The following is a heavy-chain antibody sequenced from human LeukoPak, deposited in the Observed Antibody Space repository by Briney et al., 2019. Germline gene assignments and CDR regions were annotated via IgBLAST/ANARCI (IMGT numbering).Heavy chain of an antibody. D-gene: IGHD6-13*01. CDR3: AREGYGFLAAAGTFYYYGMDV. CDR2: ISSSGSTI. J-gene: IGHJ6*02. CDR1: GFTFSSFE. Sequence: LPGGSLRLSCAASGFTFSSFEMNWVRQAPGKGLEWVSYISSSGSTIYYADSVKGRFTISRDNAKNSLYLQMSSLRAEDTAVCYCAREGYGFLAAAGTFYYYGMDVWGQGTTVTVSS. V-gene: IGHV3-48*03.